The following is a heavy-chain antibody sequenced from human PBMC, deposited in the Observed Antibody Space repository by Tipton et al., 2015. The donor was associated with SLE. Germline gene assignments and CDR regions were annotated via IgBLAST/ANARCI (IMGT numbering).Heavy chain of an antibody. Sequence: QLVQSGGGVVQPGRSLRLSCAASGFTFSSYAMHWVRQAPGKGLEWVAVISYDGSNKYYADYVKGRFTISRDNSKNTLYLQINSLRTEDTAVYYCATLSGCLFDYWGQGTLVTVSS. CDR2: ISYDGSNK. CDR3: ATLSGCLFDY. V-gene: IGHV3-30*04. CDR1: GFTFSSYA. D-gene: IGHD2/OR15-2a*01. J-gene: IGHJ4*02.